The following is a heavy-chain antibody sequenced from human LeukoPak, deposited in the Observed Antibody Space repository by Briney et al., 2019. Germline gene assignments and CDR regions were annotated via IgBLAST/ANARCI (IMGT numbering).Heavy chain of an antibody. Sequence: SETLSLTCTISGDSISSSSYYWGWIRQPPGKGLEWIGDLYYLGNTYYSPSLKSRASISLDTSNNQFSLTLHSVTAADTALYFCARRRYYDSTGYLDWGQGTLVTVSS. CDR3: ARRRYYDSTGYLD. CDR2: LYYLGNT. V-gene: IGHV4-39*01. D-gene: IGHD3-22*01. CDR1: GDSISSSSYY. J-gene: IGHJ1*01.